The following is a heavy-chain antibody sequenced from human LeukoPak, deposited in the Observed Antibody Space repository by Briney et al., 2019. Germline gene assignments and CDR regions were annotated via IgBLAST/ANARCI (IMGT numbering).Heavy chain of an antibody. CDR1: GFTFRSYA. Sequence: TGVSLRLSCAASGFTFRSYAMSWVRQAPGKGLEWVSAIGGSGGSTYYADSVKGRFTISRDNSKNTLYLQMNSLRAEDTAVYYCAKDSSSWYFDYWGQGTLVTVSS. CDR2: IGGSGGST. V-gene: IGHV3-23*01. J-gene: IGHJ4*02. D-gene: IGHD6-13*01. CDR3: AKDSSSWYFDY.